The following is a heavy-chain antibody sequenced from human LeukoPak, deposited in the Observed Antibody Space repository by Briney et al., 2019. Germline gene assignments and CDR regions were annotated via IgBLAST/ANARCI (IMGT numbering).Heavy chain of an antibody. CDR3: TTWLSPL. V-gene: IGHV3-15*01. Sequence: GGSLRLSCAASGFTFSNAWMSWVRQAPGKGLEWVGRIKNKTDGGTTDYAAPVKGRFTISRDDSKNTLYLQMNSLKTEDTAVYYCTTWLSPLWGQGTLVTVSS. CDR1: GFTFSNAW. D-gene: IGHD2/OR15-2a*01. CDR2: IKNKTDGGTT. J-gene: IGHJ4*02.